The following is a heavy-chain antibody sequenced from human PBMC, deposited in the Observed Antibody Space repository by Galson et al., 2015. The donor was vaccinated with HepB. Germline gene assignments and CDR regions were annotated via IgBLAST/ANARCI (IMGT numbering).Heavy chain of an antibody. D-gene: IGHD4-23*01. V-gene: IGHV3-23*01. CDR1: GFTFSSYA. Sequence: SLRLSCAASGFTFSSYAMTWVRQAPGRGLQWVSSISTTGGTTYYTDSVKGRFTISRDNSRNTVCLQMTVLTADGRAVYFCATKSTGNWYDCAFDCWGPGTLVTVSS. CDR3: ATKSTGNWYDCAFDC. J-gene: IGHJ4*02. CDR2: ISTTGGTT.